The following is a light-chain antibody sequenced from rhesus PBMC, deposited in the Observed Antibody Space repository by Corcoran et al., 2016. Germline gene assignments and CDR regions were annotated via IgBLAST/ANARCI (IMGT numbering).Light chain of an antibody. CDR3: SSYAGSTTGL. CDR1: SSDIGGYNY. Sequence: QAALTQPRSVSGSPGQSVTISCTGTSSDIGGYNYVSWYQQHPGTAPKLMIFEVSKRPSGVSDRFSGSKSGNTASLTISGLQAEDEADYYCSSYAGSTTGLFGGGTRLTVL. J-gene: IGLJ2*01. V-gene: IGLV2-32*02. CDR2: EVS.